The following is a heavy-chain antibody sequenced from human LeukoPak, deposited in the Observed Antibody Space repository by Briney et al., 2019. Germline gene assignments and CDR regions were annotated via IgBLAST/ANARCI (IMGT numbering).Heavy chain of an antibody. V-gene: IGHV3-20*04. D-gene: IGHD3-10*01. CDR1: GFPFDDYG. CDR3: ARVPGVSRNYYGSGTYYYYMDV. Sequence: GGSLRLSCTTSGFPFDDYGMSWVRQVPGEGLELVSGINWNCGSTGYADSVKGRFTISRDNAKNSLYLQMNSLRAEDTALYFCARVPGVSRNYYGSGTYYYYMDVRGKGTTVTVSS. J-gene: IGHJ6*03. CDR2: INWNCGST.